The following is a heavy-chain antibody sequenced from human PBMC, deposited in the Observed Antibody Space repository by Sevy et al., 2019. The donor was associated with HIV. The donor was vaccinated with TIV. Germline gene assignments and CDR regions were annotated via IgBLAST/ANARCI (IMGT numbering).Heavy chain of an antibody. J-gene: IGHJ3*02. CDR1: GFTLNNYA. CDR3: ARANLDSSGSYDAFDI. D-gene: IGHD3-22*01. CDR2: IGISSSYI. V-gene: IGHV3-21*01. Sequence: GGSLRLSCAASGFTLNNYAMNWVRQAPGKGLEWVSSIGISSSYIYYADSVKGRFTISRDNAKNSLYLQMNSLRAEDMAVYYCARANLDSSGSYDAFDIWGQGTMVTVSS.